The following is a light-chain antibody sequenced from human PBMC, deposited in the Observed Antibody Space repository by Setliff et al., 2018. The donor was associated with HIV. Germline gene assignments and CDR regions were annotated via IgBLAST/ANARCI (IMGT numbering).Light chain of an antibody. CDR3: SSYTSSSTRV. CDR1: DSDVGGYNY. V-gene: IGLV2-14*01. J-gene: IGLJ1*01. Sequence: VLTQPASVSGSPGQSITISCTGADSDVGGYNYVSWYQQHPGKAPKLMIYEVTNRPSGVSNRFSGSKSGNTASLTISGLQTEDEADYYCSSYTSSSTRVFGTGTKVPS. CDR2: EVT.